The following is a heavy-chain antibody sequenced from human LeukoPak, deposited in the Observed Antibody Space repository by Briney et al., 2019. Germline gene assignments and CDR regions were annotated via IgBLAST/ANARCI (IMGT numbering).Heavy chain of an antibody. D-gene: IGHD3-10*01. J-gene: IGHJ4*02. Sequence: SETLSLTCTVSGGSISSSSYYWGWIRQPPGKGLEWIGSIYYSGSTYYNPSLRSRVTISVDTPKNQFSLKLSSVTAADTAVYYCARDSPSFYGSGLDYWGQGTLVTVSS. CDR3: ARDSPSFYGSGLDY. CDR2: IYYSGST. V-gene: IGHV4-39*02. CDR1: GGSISSSSYY.